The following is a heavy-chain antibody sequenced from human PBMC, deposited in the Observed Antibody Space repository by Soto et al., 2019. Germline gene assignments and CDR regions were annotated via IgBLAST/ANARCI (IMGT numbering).Heavy chain of an antibody. J-gene: IGHJ4*02. Sequence: SETLSLTCAVSGYSITTGSYWGWIRQPPGKGLEWIGSISQSGSSYYNPSLKSRLTILIDTSKNQFSLKLSSVTAADTAVYYCAGPHSSGWFTYDYWGQGALVTV. CDR3: AGPHSSGWFTYDY. D-gene: IGHD6-19*01. CDR2: ISQSGSS. V-gene: IGHV4-38-2*01. CDR1: GYSITTGSY.